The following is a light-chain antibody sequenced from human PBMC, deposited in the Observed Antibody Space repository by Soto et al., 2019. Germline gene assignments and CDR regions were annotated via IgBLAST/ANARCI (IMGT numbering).Light chain of an antibody. CDR1: QSVTSNY. V-gene: IGKV3-20*01. CDR3: QHYVSPPIT. J-gene: IGKJ5*01. CDR2: GAS. Sequence: EIVLTQSPGTLSLSPGERATLSRRASQSVTSNYLAWYQQKPGQAPRLLVYGASSRATGISDRFSGSGSGTDFTLTISRLEPEDFAVHYCQHYVSPPITFGQGTRLEIK.